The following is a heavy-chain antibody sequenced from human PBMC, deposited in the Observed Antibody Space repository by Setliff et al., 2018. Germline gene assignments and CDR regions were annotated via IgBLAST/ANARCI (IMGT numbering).Heavy chain of an antibody. V-gene: IGHV1-18*03. CDR2: TSNNNAKT. CDR3: ARVYQDAFDI. Sequence: GASVKVSCKASGYNFSSYGISYGITWVRQAPGQGLEWMGWTSNNNAKTHYAQKFQGRVTLTTDTPTNTAYMEMGGLRSDDMAVYYCARVYQDAFDIWGQGTMVTVSS. J-gene: IGHJ3*02. CDR1: GYNFSSYG.